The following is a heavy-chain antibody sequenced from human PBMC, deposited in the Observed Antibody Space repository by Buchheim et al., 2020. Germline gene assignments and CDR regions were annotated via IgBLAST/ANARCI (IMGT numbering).Heavy chain of an antibody. V-gene: IGHV3-23*01. CDR2: ISGGGGST. CDR1: GFTFSSYA. J-gene: IGHJ6*02. Sequence: EVQLLESGGGLVQPGGSLRLSCAASGFTFSSYAMSWVRQAPGKGLEWVSGISGGGGSTYYADSVKGRFTISRDNAKNSLYLQMNSLRAEDTAVYYCARDNVLRFLEWFLLGMDVWGQGTT. CDR3: ARDNVLRFLEWFLLGMDV. D-gene: IGHD3-3*01.